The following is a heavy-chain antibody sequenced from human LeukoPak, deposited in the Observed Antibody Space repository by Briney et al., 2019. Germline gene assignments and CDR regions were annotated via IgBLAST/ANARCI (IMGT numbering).Heavy chain of an antibody. CDR3: ARVFGVVIIRWFDP. D-gene: IGHD3-3*01. CDR2: IYYSGST. CDR1: GGFISSGGYY. Sequence: PSQTLSLTCTVSGGFISSGGYYWSWIRQHPGKGLEWIGYIYYSGSTYYNPSLESRVTISVDTSKNQFSLKLSSVTAADTAVYYCARVFGVVIIRWFDPWGQGTLVTVSS. V-gene: IGHV4-31*03. J-gene: IGHJ5*02.